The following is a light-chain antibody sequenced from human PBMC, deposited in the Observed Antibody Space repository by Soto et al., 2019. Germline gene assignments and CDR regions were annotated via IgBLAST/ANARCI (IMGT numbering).Light chain of an antibody. CDR1: QSVSXY. CDR2: DAS. Sequence: EIVLTQSPATLSLSPGERATLSCRASQSVSXYLAWYQQKPGQAPRLLIYDASNRXXGIPARFSGSGSGTXXXXXXXXXXXXXFAVYYXXHRSSWPLFGQGTRLEIK. CDR3: XHRSSWPL. J-gene: IGKJ5*01. V-gene: IGKV3-11*01.